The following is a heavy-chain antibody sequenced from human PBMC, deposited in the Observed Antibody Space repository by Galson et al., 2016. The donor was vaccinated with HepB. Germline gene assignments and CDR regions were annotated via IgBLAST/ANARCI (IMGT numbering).Heavy chain of an antibody. Sequence: SLRLSCAASDFTFSDYTMHWVRQAPGKGLEWVAVISYDGSGKFYTDSVKGRFTISRDNSENTLYLQMNSLRAEDTAVYYCATVFLMDYGSGNNWAHNWFGPWGKGTLVTVSS. D-gene: IGHD3-10*01. V-gene: IGHV3-30-3*01. J-gene: IGHJ5*02. CDR3: ATVFLMDYGSGNNWAHNWFGP. CDR2: ISYDGSGK. CDR1: DFTFSDYT.